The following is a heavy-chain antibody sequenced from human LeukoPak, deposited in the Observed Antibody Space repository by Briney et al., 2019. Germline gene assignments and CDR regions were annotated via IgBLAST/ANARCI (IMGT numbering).Heavy chain of an antibody. D-gene: IGHD2-2*01. CDR3: AKDTTVVVPAASNARAN. CDR2: ISGSGGST. V-gene: IGHV3-23*01. J-gene: IGHJ4*02. Sequence: GGSLRLSCAASGFTFSSYAMSWVRQAPGKGLEWVSAISGSGGSTYYADSVKGRFTISRDNSKNKLYLQMNSLRAEDTAVYYCAKDTTVVVPAASNARANWGQGTLVTVSS. CDR1: GFTFSSYA.